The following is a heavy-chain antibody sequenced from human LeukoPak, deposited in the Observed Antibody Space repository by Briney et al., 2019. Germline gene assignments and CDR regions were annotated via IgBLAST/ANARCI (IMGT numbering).Heavy chain of an antibody. CDR1: GGSISSYY. D-gene: IGHD4/OR15-4a*01. J-gene: IGHJ6*03. CDR3: ARYSMELDYYYYYYMDV. V-gene: IGHV4-59*01. CDR2: ICYSGST. Sequence: PSETLSLTCTVSGGSISSYYWSWIRQPPGKGLEWIGYICYSGSTNYNPSLKSRVTISVDTSKNQFSLKLSSVTAADTAVYYCARYSMELDYYYYYYMDVWGKGTTVTISS.